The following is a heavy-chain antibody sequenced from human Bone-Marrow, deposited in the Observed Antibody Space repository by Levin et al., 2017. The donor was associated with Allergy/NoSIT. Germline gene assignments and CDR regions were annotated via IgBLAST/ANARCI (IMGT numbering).Heavy chain of an antibody. Sequence: SETLSLNCTVSGGSIRSYYWTWIRQPPGKGLEWIGYFYYSGSTNYNPSLGGRVTMSVDTSNNQFSLKLSSVTAADTAVYYCARRLGSSWYQGALDIWGQGTTVTVSS. J-gene: IGHJ3*02. V-gene: IGHV4-59*13. CDR3: ARRLGSSWYQGALDI. CDR2: FYYSGST. CDR1: GGSIRSYY. D-gene: IGHD2-15*01.